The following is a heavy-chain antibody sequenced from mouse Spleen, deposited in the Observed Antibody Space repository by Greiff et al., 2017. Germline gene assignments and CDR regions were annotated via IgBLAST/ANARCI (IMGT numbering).Heavy chain of an antibody. V-gene: IGHV1-18*01. J-gene: IGHJ3*01. Sequence: VQLQQSGPELVKPGASVKIPCKASGYTFTDYNMDWVKQSHGKSLEWIGDINPNNGGTIYNQKFKGKATLTVDKSSSTAYMELRSLTSEDTAVYYCARKDYGSLAWFAYWGQGTLVTVSA. D-gene: IGHD1-1*01. CDR2: INPNNGGT. CDR1: GYTFTDYN. CDR3: ARKDYGSLAWFAY.